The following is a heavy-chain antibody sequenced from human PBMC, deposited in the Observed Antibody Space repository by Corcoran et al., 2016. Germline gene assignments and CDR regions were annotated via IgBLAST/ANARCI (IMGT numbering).Heavy chain of an antibody. CDR1: GFSLSTSGVG. CDR2: IYWNDDK. J-gene: IGHJ5*02. Sequence: QITLKESGPTLVKPTQTLTLTCTFSGFSLSTSGVGVGWIRQPPGKALEWLALIYWNDDKRYSPSLKSRLTITKDTSKNQVVLTMTNMDPVDTATYYCAHSATMVRGVPTLIPIFDPWGQGTLVTVSS. V-gene: IGHV2-5*01. CDR3: AHSATMVRGVPTLIPIFDP. D-gene: IGHD3-10*01.